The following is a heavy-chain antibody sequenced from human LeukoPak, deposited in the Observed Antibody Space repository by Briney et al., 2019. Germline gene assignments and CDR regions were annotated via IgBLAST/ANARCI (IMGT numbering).Heavy chain of an antibody. V-gene: IGHV4-59*08. J-gene: IGHJ4*02. CDR2: IYNTGST. CDR3: AGSSKYYYVAFGY. Sequence: LETLSLTCTVSGVSISSYSWSWIRQPPGKGLEWIGYIYNTGSTNYNPSLKSRVTISVDTSKNQFSLRLSSVTAADTAVYYCAGSSKYYYVAFGYWGQGTLVAVSS. D-gene: IGHD3-22*01. CDR1: GVSISSYS.